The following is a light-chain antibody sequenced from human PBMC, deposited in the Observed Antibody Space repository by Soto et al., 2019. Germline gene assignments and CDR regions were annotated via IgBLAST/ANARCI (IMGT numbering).Light chain of an antibody. J-gene: IGKJ5*01. Sequence: DIQMTQSPSTLSASVGDRVTITCRASQSISSWLAWYQQKPVKAPKLLIYKASSLESGVPSRFSGSGSGTEFTLTISSLQPDDFATYYCQQYNSYLITFGQVTRLEIK. V-gene: IGKV1-5*03. CDR3: QQYNSYLIT. CDR2: KAS. CDR1: QSISSW.